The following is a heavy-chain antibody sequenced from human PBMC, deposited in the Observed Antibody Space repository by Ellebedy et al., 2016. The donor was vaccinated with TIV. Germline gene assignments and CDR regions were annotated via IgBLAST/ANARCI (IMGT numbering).Heavy chain of an antibody. CDR3: ARLRYFGSGSYSDY. D-gene: IGHD3-10*01. J-gene: IGHJ4*02. CDR1: GFTFSTYA. CDR2: ISGGGGGT. Sequence: GESLKISCAASGFTFSTYAMSWVRQAPGRGLEWVSTISGGGGGTYYTDSVKGRFTISRDNSKNTLYLQMNSLRAGDTAIYYCARLRYFGSGSYSDYWGQGTLVTVSS. V-gene: IGHV3-23*01.